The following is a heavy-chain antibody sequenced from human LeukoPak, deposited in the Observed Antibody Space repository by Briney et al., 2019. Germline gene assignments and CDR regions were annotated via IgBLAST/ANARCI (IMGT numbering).Heavy chain of an antibody. CDR2: IRNSDGMT. CDR3: AKGLERESRLDS. Sequence: PGGSLRLSWVVSGFTFSSYAMSWVRQAPGQGLEWVSGIRNSDGMTYYADSVRGRFTISTDNSKNTLYLQMNSLRAEDTALYYCAKGLERESRLDSWGQGTLVTVSS. J-gene: IGHJ4*02. D-gene: IGHD1-1*01. CDR1: GFTFSSYA. V-gene: IGHV3-23*01.